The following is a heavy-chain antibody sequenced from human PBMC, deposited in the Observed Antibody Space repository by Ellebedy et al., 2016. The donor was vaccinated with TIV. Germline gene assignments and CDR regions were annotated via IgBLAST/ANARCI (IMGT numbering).Heavy chain of an antibody. CDR1: GASFSRYY. V-gene: IGHV4-34*01. Sequence: SETLSLTXSVYGASFSRYYWTWIRQPPGKGLEWIGEANHVGITNYNPSLKTRVTISVDTSNHQFSLRLSSVTAADTAVYFCARAVYSDILTGHYYFDYWGQGTLVTVSS. D-gene: IGHD3-9*01. CDR2: ANHVGIT. CDR3: ARAVYSDILTGHYYFDY. J-gene: IGHJ4*02.